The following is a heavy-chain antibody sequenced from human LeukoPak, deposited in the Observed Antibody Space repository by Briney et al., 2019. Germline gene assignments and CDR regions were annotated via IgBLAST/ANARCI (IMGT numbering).Heavy chain of an antibody. CDR1: GGSITTTNW. J-gene: IGHJ3*02. Sequence: KPSGTLSLTCAVSGGSITTTNWWSWVRQAPGKGLEWVGLIKNKLDGGTTDYVAPVKGRFTISRDDSRNTLYLQMNSLKSEDTAMYYCASYNGRDAFNIWGQGTMVTVSS. D-gene: IGHD1-26*01. CDR2: IKNKLDGGTT. V-gene: IGHV3-15*01. CDR3: ASYNGRDAFNI.